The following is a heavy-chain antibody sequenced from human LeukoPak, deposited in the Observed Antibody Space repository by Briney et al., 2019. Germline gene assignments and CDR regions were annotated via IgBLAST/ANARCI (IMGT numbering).Heavy chain of an antibody. Sequence: PSETLSLTCAVSGGSISSGGYSWNWIPQPPGKGLEWIGYIYHSGTTYYNPSLKSRVTISVDRSKNQFSLKLSSVTAADTAVYYCARDQSSSWYWFDPWGQGTLVTVSS. CDR2: IYHSGTT. J-gene: IGHJ5*02. D-gene: IGHD6-13*01. CDR1: GGSISSGGYS. V-gene: IGHV4-30-2*01. CDR3: ARDQSSSWYWFDP.